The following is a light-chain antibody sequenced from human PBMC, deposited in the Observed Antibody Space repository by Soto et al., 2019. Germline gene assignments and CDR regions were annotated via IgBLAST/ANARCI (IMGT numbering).Light chain of an antibody. V-gene: IGKV1-9*01. J-gene: IGKJ1*01. CDR2: AAS. Sequence: IRFTQYTSARSASVGDRFTITGRASQGISSYLAWYQQKPGKAPKLLIYAASSLQNGVPSRFSGSGSGTDFTLNIRSLQPEYFASYYCQPGSIFPWTVGQGTKVDIK. CDR3: QPGSIFPWT. CDR1: QGISSY.